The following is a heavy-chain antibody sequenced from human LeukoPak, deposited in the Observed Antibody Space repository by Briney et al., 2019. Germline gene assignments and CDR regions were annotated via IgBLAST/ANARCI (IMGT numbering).Heavy chain of an antibody. D-gene: IGHD3-3*01. CDR1: GGSISSYY. Sequence: PSETLSLTCTVSGGSISSYYWSWIRQPPGKGLEWIGYIYYSGSTNYNPSLKSRVTISVDTSKNQFSLKLSSVTAADTAVYYCAGGLRFLEWPIYYYYMDVWGKGTTVTVSS. J-gene: IGHJ6*03. V-gene: IGHV4-59*01. CDR3: AGGLRFLEWPIYYYYMDV. CDR2: IYYSGST.